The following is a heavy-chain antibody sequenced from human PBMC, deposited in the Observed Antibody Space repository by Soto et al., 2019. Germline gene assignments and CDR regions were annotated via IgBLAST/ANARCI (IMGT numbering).Heavy chain of an antibody. D-gene: IGHD6-13*01. V-gene: IGHV4-59*01. CDR1: SDSISSYY. CDR3: ARGTSWQLPFDY. J-gene: IGHJ4*02. Sequence: SETLSLTCTVSSDSISSYYWSWIRQPPGKRLEWIGYISYSGSTDYNPSLKSRVTISGDTSKNQFSLKVSSVTAAGTAVYYCARGTSWQLPFDYWGQGTLVTVSS. CDR2: ISYSGST.